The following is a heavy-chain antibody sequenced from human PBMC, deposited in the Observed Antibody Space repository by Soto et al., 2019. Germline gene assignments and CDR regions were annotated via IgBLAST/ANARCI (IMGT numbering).Heavy chain of an antibody. D-gene: IGHD6-6*01. CDR2: IYYSGST. CDR1: GGSISSGGYY. V-gene: IGHV4-31*03. CDR3: ARAGIAARPSIWFDP. J-gene: IGHJ5*02. Sequence: SETLSLTCTVSGGSISSGGYYWSWIRQHPGKGLEWIGYIYYSGSTYYNPSLKSRVTISVDTSKNQFSLKLSSVTAADTAVYYCARAGIAARPSIWFDPWGQGTLVTVSS.